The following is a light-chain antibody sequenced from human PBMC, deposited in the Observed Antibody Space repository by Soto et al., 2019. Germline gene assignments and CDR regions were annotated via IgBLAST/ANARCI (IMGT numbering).Light chain of an antibody. V-gene: IGKV3-11*01. CDR2: DAS. J-gene: IGKJ4*01. CDR1: QSVSSY. Sequence: EIVLTQSPATLSLSPGERATLSCRASQSVSSYLAWYQQKPGQAPGLLIYDASNRATGIPARFSGSGSGTDFTLTISSLEPEDFAVYYCRQRSNWPLTFGGGTKVDIK. CDR3: RQRSNWPLT.